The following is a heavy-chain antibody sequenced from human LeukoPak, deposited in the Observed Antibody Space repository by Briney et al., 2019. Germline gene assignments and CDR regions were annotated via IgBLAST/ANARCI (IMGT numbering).Heavy chain of an antibody. D-gene: IGHD2-2*01. Sequence: SETLSLTCAVYDESFRVYYWSWIRQPPGKGLEWIGGISHFGITNYNPSLESRVTISLDTPRNQFSLNVTSVTATDTAVYYCVGGRCSSESCYYLDYWGQGTLVTVSS. CDR3: VGGRCSSESCYYLDY. V-gene: IGHV4-34*01. CDR2: ISHFGIT. CDR1: DESFRVYY. J-gene: IGHJ4*02.